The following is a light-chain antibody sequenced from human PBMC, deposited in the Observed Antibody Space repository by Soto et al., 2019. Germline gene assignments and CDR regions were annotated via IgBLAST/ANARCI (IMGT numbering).Light chain of an antibody. CDR1: QSVNSN. V-gene: IGKV3-15*01. Sequence: EIVMTQSPATLSVSPGERATLSCRASQSVNSNLVWYQQKPGQAPRLLIYGASTRATGIPARFSGSGSGTDFTLTISSLQSEDFAVYYCQQYNNWPPFTFGPGTKVDIK. CDR3: QQYNNWPPFT. CDR2: GAS. J-gene: IGKJ3*01.